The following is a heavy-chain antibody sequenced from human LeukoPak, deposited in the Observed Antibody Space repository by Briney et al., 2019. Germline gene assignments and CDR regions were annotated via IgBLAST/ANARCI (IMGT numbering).Heavy chain of an antibody. CDR1: GFTFNNYG. CDR2: ISASRNSI. CDR3: AKSGLNRFDY. V-gene: IGHV3-48*01. D-gene: IGHD2-15*01. J-gene: IGHJ4*02. Sequence: GGSLRLSCVVSGFTFNNYGMNWVRQAPGKGLDWVSYISASRNSISYADSVKGRFTISRDNAMNSLYLQLNSLRAEDTAVYYCAKSGLNRFDYWGQGTLVTVSS.